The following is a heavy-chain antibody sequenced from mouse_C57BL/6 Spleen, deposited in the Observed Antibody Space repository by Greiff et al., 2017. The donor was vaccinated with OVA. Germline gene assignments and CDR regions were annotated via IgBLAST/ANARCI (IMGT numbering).Heavy chain of an antibody. Sequence: VQLQQPGAELVKPGASVKLSCKASGYTFTSYWMHWVKQRPGQGLEWIGMIHPNSGSTNYNEKFKSKATLTVDKSSSTAYMQLSSLTSEDSAVYYCANYGSSYGNAMDYWGQGTSVTVSS. D-gene: IGHD1-1*01. CDR2: IHPNSGST. CDR3: ANYGSSYGNAMDY. V-gene: IGHV1-64*01. CDR1: GYTFTSYW. J-gene: IGHJ4*01.